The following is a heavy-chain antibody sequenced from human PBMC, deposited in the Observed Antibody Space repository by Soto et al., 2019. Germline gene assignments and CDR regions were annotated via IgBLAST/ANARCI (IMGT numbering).Heavy chain of an antibody. Sequence: SETLSLTCAVCGYSISSGNYWGWIRQPPGKGLEWIGSIYHSVSTYYSPSLKSRVTISVDTSKNQFSLKVSSVTAADTAVYYCARGRSDAFEYWGQVTVVSVSA. J-gene: IGHJ4*02. V-gene: IGHV4-38-2*01. CDR2: IYHSVST. CDR1: GYSISSGNY. CDR3: ARGRSDAFEY.